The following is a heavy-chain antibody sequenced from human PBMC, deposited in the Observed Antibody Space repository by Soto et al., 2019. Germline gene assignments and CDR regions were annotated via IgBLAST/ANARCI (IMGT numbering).Heavy chain of an antibody. V-gene: IGHV1-2*02. D-gene: IGHD3-9*01. Sequence: GASVKVSCKASGYTFTGYYMHWVRQAPGQGLEWMGWINPNSGGTNYAQKFQGRVTMTRDTSITTAYMEMSSLRSDDTAVYYWARVYWRGYDILTGYREDYGMDVWGQGTTVTVSS. CDR1: GYTFTGYY. CDR2: INPNSGGT. J-gene: IGHJ6*02. CDR3: ARVYWRGYDILTGYREDYGMDV.